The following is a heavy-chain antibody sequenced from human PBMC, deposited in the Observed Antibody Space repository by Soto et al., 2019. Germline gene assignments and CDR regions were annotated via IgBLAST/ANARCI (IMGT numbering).Heavy chain of an antibody. CDR2: VYYSGST. CDR1: GDSISTYY. J-gene: IGHJ4*01. V-gene: IGHV4-59*01. Sequence: PSETLSLTCTVSGDSISTYYWHWIRQPPGKGPEWLGFVYYSGSTSYNPSLKRRLSISVDTSKNQFSLKLRSVTAADTAVYYCARDTTKYNYLDYWGHGTLVTVSS. CDR3: ARDTTKYNYLDY. D-gene: IGHD1-1*01.